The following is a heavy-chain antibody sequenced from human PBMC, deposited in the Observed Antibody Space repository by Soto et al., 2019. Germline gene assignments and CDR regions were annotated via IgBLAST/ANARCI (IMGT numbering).Heavy chain of an antibody. CDR1: GGSISSYY. V-gene: IGHV4-59*01. J-gene: IGHJ4*02. D-gene: IGHD3-22*01. Sequence: PSETLSLTCTVSGGSISSYYWSWIRQPPGKGLEWIGYIYYSGSTNYNPSLKSRVTISVDTSKNQLSLKLSSVTAADTAVYYCARATYYYDSSGYYGYYFDYWGQGTLVTSPQ. CDR3: ARATYYYDSSGYYGYYFDY. CDR2: IYYSGST.